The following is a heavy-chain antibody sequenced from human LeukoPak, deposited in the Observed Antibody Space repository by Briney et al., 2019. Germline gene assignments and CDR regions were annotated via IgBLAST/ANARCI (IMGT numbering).Heavy chain of an antibody. Sequence: GGSLRLSCAASGFTFSSYALSWVRQAPGKGLEWVSAISGSGGSTYYADSVKGRFTISRDNSKNTLYLQMNSLRAEDTAVYYCASQQNYYDPFDYWGQGTLVTVSS. CDR2: ISGSGGST. V-gene: IGHV3-23*01. J-gene: IGHJ4*02. CDR1: GFTFSSYA. D-gene: IGHD3-22*01. CDR3: ASQQNYYDPFDY.